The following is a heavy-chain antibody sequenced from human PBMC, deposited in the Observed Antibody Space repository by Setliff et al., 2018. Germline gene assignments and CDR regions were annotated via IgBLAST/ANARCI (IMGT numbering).Heavy chain of an antibody. CDR1: GFTFSSYS. D-gene: IGHD3-10*01. CDR3: ARAKGTSMATQYFDY. CDR2: VSIGQTHI. V-gene: IGHV3-21*01. J-gene: IGHJ4*02. Sequence: GGSLRLSCVASGFTFSSYSMIWVRQAPGTGLEWVSSVSIGQTHIYYADSVKGRFTISRDNAKNSLYLKMNSLRVEDTAVYCCARAKGTSMATQYFDYWGQGTPVTVSS.